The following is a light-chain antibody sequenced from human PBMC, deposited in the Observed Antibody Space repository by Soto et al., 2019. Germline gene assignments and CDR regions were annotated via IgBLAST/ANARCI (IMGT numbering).Light chain of an antibody. CDR3: QQRSTWPFT. J-gene: IGKJ3*01. Sequence: EIVLTQSPATLYLSPGERATLSYRASQSVSSYLAWYQQKPGQAPRLLIFAASNRATGIPARFSGSGSGTDFTLTISSLEPEDFALYYCQQRSTWPFTFGPGTKVDIK. V-gene: IGKV3-11*01. CDR1: QSVSSY. CDR2: AAS.